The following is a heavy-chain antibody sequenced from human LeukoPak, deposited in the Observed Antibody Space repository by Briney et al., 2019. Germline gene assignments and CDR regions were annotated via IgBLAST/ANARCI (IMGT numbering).Heavy chain of an antibody. CDR1: GFTFSHYW. D-gene: IGHD6-13*01. J-gene: IGHJ4*02. CDR2: IKADISEK. Sequence: GGSLRLSCAASGFTFSHYWMSWVRQAPGKGLEWVANIKADISEKHYVDSVKGRFTISRDNARNSLYLQMNSLRAEDTAVYYCARGTSMPAATNRVVDYWGQGPLVTVSS. CDR3: ARGTSMPAATNRVVDY. V-gene: IGHV3-7*01.